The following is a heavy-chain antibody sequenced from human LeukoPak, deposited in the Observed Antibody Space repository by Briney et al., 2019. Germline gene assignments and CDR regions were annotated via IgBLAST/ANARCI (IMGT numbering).Heavy chain of an antibody. CDR3: AGDGYSTYYYDMDV. Sequence: GGSLRLSCTASGFTLSSYEMSWIRQAPGKGLEWISAMSGSGGSTYYADSVKGRFTISRDNAKNSLYLQMNSLRAEDTAVYYCAGDGYSTYYYDMDVWGKGTTVTVSS. V-gene: IGHV3-23*01. J-gene: IGHJ6*03. CDR1: GFTLSSYE. CDR2: MSGSGGST. D-gene: IGHD6-13*01.